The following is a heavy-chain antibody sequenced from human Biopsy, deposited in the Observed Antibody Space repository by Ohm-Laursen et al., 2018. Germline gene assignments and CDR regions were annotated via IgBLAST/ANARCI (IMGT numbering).Heavy chain of an antibody. D-gene: IGHD7-27*01. V-gene: IGHV1-24*01. J-gene: IGHJ4*02. CDR2: FAPENGKT. CDR3: ARLTGDPSY. CDR1: GYAVTEFS. Sequence: GASVKVSCKVSGYAVTEFSMHWVRQAPGKGLEWMGGFAPENGKTIYAQKFQGRVTMTEDTSTDTAYMELSSLRSEDTAVYYCARLTGDPSYWGQGILVTVSS.